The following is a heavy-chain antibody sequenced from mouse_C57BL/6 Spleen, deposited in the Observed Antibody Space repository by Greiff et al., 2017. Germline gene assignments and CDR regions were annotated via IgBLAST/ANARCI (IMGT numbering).Heavy chain of an antibody. CDR3: ANYYGSSYPAWFAY. CDR1: GFTFSDYG. Sequence: VQLKESGGGLVKPGGSLKLSCAASGFTFSDYGMHWVRQAPEKGLEWVAYISSGSSTIYYADTVKGRFTISRDNAKNTLFLQMTSLRSEDTALYYCANYYGSSYPAWFAYWGQGTLVTVSA. J-gene: IGHJ3*01. V-gene: IGHV5-17*01. D-gene: IGHD1-1*01. CDR2: ISSGSSTI.